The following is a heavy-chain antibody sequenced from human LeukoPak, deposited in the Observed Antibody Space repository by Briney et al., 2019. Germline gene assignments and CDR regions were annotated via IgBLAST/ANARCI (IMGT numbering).Heavy chain of an antibody. Sequence: GGSLRLSCAASGFTFSSYGMHWVRQAPGKGLEWVAFIRYDGSNKYYADSVKGRFTISRDNSKNTLYLQMNSLRAADTAVYYCAKDGAIAAVLRAEYFQHWGQGTLVTVSS. CDR3: AKDGAIAAVLRAEYFQH. CDR1: GFTFSSYG. J-gene: IGHJ1*01. CDR2: IRYDGSNK. V-gene: IGHV3-30*02. D-gene: IGHD6-13*01.